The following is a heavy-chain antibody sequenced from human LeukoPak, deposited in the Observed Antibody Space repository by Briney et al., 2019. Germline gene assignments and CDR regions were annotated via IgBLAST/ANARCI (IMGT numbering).Heavy chain of an antibody. CDR1: GFTFSGYW. Sequence: PGGSLRLSCAASGFTFSGYWMSWVRQAPGKGLEWVANIKQDGSEKYYVDSVKGRFTISRDNAKNSLFLQMNSLRAEDTAVYYCARDLDSAMAFKYFDYWAREPWSSSP. J-gene: IGHJ4*02. CDR3: ARDLDSAMAFKYFDY. V-gene: IGHV3-7*01. D-gene: IGHD5-18*01. CDR2: IKQDGSEK.